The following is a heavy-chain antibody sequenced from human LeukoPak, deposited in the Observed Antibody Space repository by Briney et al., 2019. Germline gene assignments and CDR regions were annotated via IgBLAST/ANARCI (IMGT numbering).Heavy chain of an antibody. J-gene: IGHJ5*02. V-gene: IGHV4-61*02. D-gene: IGHD3-10*01. CDR1: GALISSGSYY. CDR2: MYTSGST. Sequence: PSETLSLTCTVSGALISSGSYYWSWIRQPAGKGLEWIGRMYTSGSTNYNPSLKSRVTISVDTSKNQFSLKLSSVTAADTAVYYCARDWLDGSGGYRFDPWGQGTLVTVSS. CDR3: ARDWLDGSGGYRFDP.